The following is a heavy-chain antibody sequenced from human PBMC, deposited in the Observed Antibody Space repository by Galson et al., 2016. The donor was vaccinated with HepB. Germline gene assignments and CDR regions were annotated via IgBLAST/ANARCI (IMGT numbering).Heavy chain of an antibody. Sequence: SLRLSCAASGFTFYNYGMTWVRQAPGKGLEVVASIGRGGDSRDYADSVKGRFTISRDNSMNTLSLQMNSLRAEDTAVYYCVQGSTAPAVWGKGTTVTVSS. CDR3: VQGSTAPAV. D-gene: IGHD1-26*01. V-gene: IGHV3-23*01. CDR1: GFTFYNYG. J-gene: IGHJ6*04. CDR2: IGRGGDSR.